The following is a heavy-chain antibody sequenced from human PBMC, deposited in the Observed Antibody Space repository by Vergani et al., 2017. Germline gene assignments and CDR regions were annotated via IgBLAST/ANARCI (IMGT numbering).Heavy chain of an antibody. CDR1: GFSLSTSGVG. CDR3: ARPTTVTDAFDI. V-gene: IGHV2-5*02. Sequence: QITLKESGPTLVKPTQTLTLTCTFSGFSLSTSGVGVGWIRQPPGKALEWLALIYWDDDKRYSPSLKSRLTITKDTSKNQVVLTMTNMYPVDTATYYCARPTTVTDAFDIWGQGTMVTVSS. D-gene: IGHD4-17*01. CDR2: IYWDDDK. J-gene: IGHJ3*02.